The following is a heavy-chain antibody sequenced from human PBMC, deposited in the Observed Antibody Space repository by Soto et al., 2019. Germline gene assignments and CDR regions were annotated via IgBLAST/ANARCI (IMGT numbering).Heavy chain of an antibody. CDR1: GFTFSNYA. V-gene: IGHV3-23*01. Sequence: EVQLLESGGDLVQPGGSLRLSCAASGFTFSNYAMSWVRQAPGKGLEWVSAISGSGGNTYYADSVKGRFTISRDNSKNTLYLQMNSLRAEDTDVYYCATHTAMVGSYWYFDLWGRGTLVTVSS. J-gene: IGHJ2*01. D-gene: IGHD5-18*01. CDR3: ATHTAMVGSYWYFDL. CDR2: ISGSGGNT.